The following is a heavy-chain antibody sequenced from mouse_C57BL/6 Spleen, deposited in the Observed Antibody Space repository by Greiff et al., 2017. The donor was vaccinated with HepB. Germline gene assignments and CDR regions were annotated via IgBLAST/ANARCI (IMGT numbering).Heavy chain of an antibody. CDR1: GFTFSDYG. D-gene: IGHD1-1*01. CDR3: ARRSSYNFDY. V-gene: IGHV5-17*01. Sequence: EVKLQESGGGLVKPGGSLKLSCAASGFTFSDYGMHWVRQAPEKGLEWVAYISSGSSTIYYADTVKGRFTISRDNAKNTLFLQMTSLRSEDTAMYYCARRSSYNFDYWGQGTTLTVSS. J-gene: IGHJ2*01. CDR2: ISSGSSTI.